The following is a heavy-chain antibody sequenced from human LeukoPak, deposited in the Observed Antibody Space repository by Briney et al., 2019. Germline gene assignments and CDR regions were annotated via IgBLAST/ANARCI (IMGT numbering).Heavy chain of an antibody. V-gene: IGHV3-21*01. CDR1: GFTFGSYS. D-gene: IGHD4-23*01. CDR2: ITSGSSYI. Sequence: GGSLRLSCAASGFTFGSYSMNWVRQAPGQGLDWVSSITSGSSYIYYADSVKGRFTISRDNAKNSLFLQMNSLRAEDTAVYYCARDYGGNSGYFDDPSQEALVTVSS. CDR3: ARDYGGNSGYFDD. J-gene: IGHJ4*02.